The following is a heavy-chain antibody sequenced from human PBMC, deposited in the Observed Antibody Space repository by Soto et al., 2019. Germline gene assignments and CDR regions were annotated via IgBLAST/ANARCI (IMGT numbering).Heavy chain of an antibody. CDR3: ARDPSRYCSGGSCYLPGGY. Sequence: QVQLVASGGGVVQPGRSLRLSCAASGFTFSIYAIHWVRQAPGKGLEWVAVRSFDGSNKYYADSVKGRFTISRDNSQITLYLQMDSLRAEDTAVYYCARDPSRYCSGGSCYLPGGYWGQGTLVTVSS. CDR2: RSFDGSNK. D-gene: IGHD2-15*01. J-gene: IGHJ4*02. V-gene: IGHV3-30-3*01. CDR1: GFTFSIYA.